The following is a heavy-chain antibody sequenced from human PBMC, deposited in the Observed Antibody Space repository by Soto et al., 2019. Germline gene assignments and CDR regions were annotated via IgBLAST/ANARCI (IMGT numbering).Heavy chain of an antibody. CDR2: IRSKANNYAT. D-gene: IGHD3-3*01. CDR1: GFTFSGSA. J-gene: IGHJ4*02. V-gene: IGHV3-73*02. CDR3: TTILEWGG. Sequence: EVHLVESGGGLVQPGGSLKLSCAASGFTFSGSAMHWVRQASGKGLEWVGRIRSKANNYATAYAASVKGRFTISRDDSKNTAYLQMNSLKTEDTAVYYCTTILEWGGWGQGTLVTVSS.